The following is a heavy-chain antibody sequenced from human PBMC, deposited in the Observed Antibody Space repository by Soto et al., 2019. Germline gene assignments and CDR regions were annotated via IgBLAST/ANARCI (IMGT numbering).Heavy chain of an antibody. CDR2: VSHDGRNT. V-gene: IGHV3-30*18. Sequence: VQLVESGGGVVQPGRSLRLSCAASGFTFSDYAMHWVRQAPGKGLEWVAVVSHDGRNTHYADSVKGRFTISRDSSKNTASREMTSLRAEETAVYYCAKGGRQWLVTSAFNYWGQGALVTVSS. CDR3: AKGGRQWLVTSAFNY. D-gene: IGHD6-19*01. CDR1: GFTFSDYA. J-gene: IGHJ4*02.